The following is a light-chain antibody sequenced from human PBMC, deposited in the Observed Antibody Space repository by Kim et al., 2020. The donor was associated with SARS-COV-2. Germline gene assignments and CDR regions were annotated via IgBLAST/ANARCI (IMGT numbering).Light chain of an antibody. J-gene: IGLJ6*01. CDR2: LNSDGSH. V-gene: IGLV4-69*02. CDR1: SGHSNYA. CDR3: QTWGTGSWV. Sequence: ASVKLTCTLSSGHSNYAIAWHQQQPEKGPRYLMKLNSDGSHTKGDGIPDRFSGSSSGAGRYLTISSLQSEDDTDYYCQTWGTGSWVFGGGTKVTVL.